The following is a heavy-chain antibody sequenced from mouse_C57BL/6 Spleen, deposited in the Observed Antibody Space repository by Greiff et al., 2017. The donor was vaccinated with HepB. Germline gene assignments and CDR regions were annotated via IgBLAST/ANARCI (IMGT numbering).Heavy chain of an antibody. D-gene: IGHD2-5*01. CDR2: IDPSDSYT. J-gene: IGHJ2*01. CDR3: ARGNSNYKYYFDY. CDR1: GYTFTSYW. Sequence: QVQLQQSGAELVMPGASVKLSCKASGYTFTSYWMHWVKQRPGQGLEWIGEIDPSDSYTNYNQKFKGKSTLTVDKSSSTAYMQLSSLTSEDSAVYYCARGNSNYKYYFDYWGQGTTLTVSS. V-gene: IGHV1-69*01.